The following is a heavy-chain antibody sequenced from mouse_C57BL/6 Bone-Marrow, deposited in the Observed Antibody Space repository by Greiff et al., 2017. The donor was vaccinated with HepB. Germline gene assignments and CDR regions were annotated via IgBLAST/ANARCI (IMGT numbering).Heavy chain of an antibody. J-gene: IGHJ1*03. CDR1: GYAFSSSW. CDR3: ARGDYYGADFDV. V-gene: IGHV1-82*01. D-gene: IGHD1-1*01. Sequence: QVQLQQSGPELVKPGASVKISCKASGYAFSSSWMNWVKQRPGKGLEWIGRIYPGDGDTNYNGKFKGKATLTADKSSSTAYMQLSSLTSEDSAVYICARGDYYGADFDVWGTGTTVTVSS. CDR2: IYPGDGDT.